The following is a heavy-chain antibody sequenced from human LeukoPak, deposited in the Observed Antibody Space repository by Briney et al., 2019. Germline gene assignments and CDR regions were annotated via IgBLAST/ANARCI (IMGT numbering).Heavy chain of an antibody. Sequence: GGSLRLSCAASGFTFSSYWMSWVRQAPGKGLEWVANIKQDGSEKYYVDSVKGRFTISRDNAKNSLYLQMNSLRAEDTAVYYCARDGVYYYDSPTDYWGQGTLVTVSS. CDR1: GFTFSSYW. CDR3: ARDGVYYYDSPTDY. V-gene: IGHV3-7*01. CDR2: IKQDGSEK. J-gene: IGHJ4*02. D-gene: IGHD3-22*01.